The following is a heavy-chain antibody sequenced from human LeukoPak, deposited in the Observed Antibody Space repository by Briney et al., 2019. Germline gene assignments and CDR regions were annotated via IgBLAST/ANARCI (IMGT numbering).Heavy chain of an antibody. Sequence: GGSLRLSCAASGFTFSSYSMNWVGQTPGKGLEWVSSISSSSTYIYSADSVKGRFTISRDNAKNSLYLQMNSLRAEDTAVYYCAREPTAMILWGQGTLVTVSS. V-gene: IGHV3-21*01. J-gene: IGHJ4*02. CDR3: AREPTAMIL. CDR1: GFTFSSYS. D-gene: IGHD5-18*01. CDR2: ISSSSTYI.